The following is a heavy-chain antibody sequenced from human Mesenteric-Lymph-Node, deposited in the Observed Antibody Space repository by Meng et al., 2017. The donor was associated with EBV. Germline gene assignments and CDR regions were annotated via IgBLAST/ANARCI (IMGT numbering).Heavy chain of an antibody. CDR3: ARGYGSGHL. Sequence: QPQLQESGPGLVTPSDTLSLTCTVSGDSISSSSYYWGWIRQPPGKGLEWIGSMSYSGTIYYNPSLRSRVTISADTSKNQFSLKLSSVTAANTAVYYCARGYGSGHLWGQGTLVTVSS. J-gene: IGHJ4*02. V-gene: IGHV4-39*07. D-gene: IGHD3-10*01. CDR2: MSYSGTI. CDR1: GDSISSSSYY.